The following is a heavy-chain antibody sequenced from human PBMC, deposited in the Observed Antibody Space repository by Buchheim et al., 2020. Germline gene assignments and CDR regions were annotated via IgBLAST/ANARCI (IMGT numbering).Heavy chain of an antibody. D-gene: IGHD5-18*01. CDR3: AIPRRAGYSYGDSFDY. V-gene: IGHV3-23*01. CDR2: ISGSGGSP. Sequence: EVQLLESGGGLVQPGGSLRLSCAASGFTFSSYAMSWVRQAPGKGLEWVSAISGSGGSPYYADSVKGRFTISRDNSKNTLYLQMNSLRAEDTAVYYCAIPRRAGYSYGDSFDYWGQGTL. CDR1: GFTFSSYA. J-gene: IGHJ4*02.